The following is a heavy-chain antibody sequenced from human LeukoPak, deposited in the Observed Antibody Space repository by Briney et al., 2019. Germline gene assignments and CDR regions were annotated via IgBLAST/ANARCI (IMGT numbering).Heavy chain of an antibody. J-gene: IGHJ3*02. CDR2: IYYSGST. CDR3: ASRSSGYSDAFDI. Sequence: MPSETLSLTCTVSGGSISSYYWSWIRQPPGKGLEWIGYIYYSGSTNYNPSLKSRVTISVDTSKNQFSLKLSSVTAADTAVYYCASRSSGYSDAFDIWGQGTMVTVSS. D-gene: IGHD3-22*01. CDR1: GGSISSYY. V-gene: IGHV4-59*08.